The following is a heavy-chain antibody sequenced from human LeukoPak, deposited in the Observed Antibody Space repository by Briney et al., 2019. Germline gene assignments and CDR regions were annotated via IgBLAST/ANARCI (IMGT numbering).Heavy chain of an antibody. D-gene: IGHD2-2*02. Sequence: GVLRLSCAASGSTFTAYSMSWIRKAQGKGLGGVSYISSSGSTIYYVDTVRGRFAISRDNAKNSLNLQMNSLRAEDTAVYYCASLLGYCSSTSCSTHDYWGQGTLVTVSS. CDR3: ASLLGYCSSTSCSTHDY. J-gene: IGHJ4*02. CDR1: GSTFTAYS. CDR2: ISSSGSTI. V-gene: IGHV3-11*01.